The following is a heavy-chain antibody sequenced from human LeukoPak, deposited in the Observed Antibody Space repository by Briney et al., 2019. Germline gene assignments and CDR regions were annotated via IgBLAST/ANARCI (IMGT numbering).Heavy chain of an antibody. Sequence: PGGSLRLSCAASGLTLSNAWVSWVRQAPGKGLEWVSYISSSSSTIYYADSVKGRFTISRDNAKNSLYLQMNSLRDEDTAVYYCARDSPRLVGTFDYWGQGTLVTVSS. V-gene: IGHV3-48*02. CDR2: ISSSSSTI. D-gene: IGHD2-8*02. CDR3: ARDSPRLVGTFDY. CDR1: GLTLSNAW. J-gene: IGHJ4*02.